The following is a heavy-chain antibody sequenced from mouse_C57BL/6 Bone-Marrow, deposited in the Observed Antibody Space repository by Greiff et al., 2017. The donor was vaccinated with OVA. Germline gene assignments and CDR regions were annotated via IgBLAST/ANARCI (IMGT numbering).Heavy chain of an antibody. Sequence: QVQLQQSGAELVKPGASVKLSCKASGYTFTSYWMQWVKQRPGQGLEWIGEIDPSDSYTNYNQKFKGKATLTVDTSSSTAYMQLSSLTSEDSAVYYCARSYYAYAMDYWGQGTSVTVSS. CDR2: IDPSDSYT. CDR3: ARSYYAYAMDY. J-gene: IGHJ4*01. V-gene: IGHV1-50*01. CDR1: GYTFTSYW. D-gene: IGHD2-10*01.